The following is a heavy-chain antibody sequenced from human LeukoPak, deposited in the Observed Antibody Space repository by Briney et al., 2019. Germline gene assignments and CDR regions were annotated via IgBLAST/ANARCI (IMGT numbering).Heavy chain of an antibody. J-gene: IGHJ3*02. CDR1: GYIFTSYW. CDR2: IYPGDSDT. Sequence: GASLQISCQGSGYIFTSYWIGWVRPLPGKGLEWMGIIYPGDSDTRYSPSFQGQVTISADKSISTAYLQWSSLKASDTAMYYCARPPLHGDAFDIWGQGTMVTVSS. CDR3: ARPPLHGDAFDI. V-gene: IGHV5-51*01.